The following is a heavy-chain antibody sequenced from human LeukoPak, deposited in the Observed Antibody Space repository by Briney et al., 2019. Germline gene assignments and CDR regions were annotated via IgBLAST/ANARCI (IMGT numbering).Heavy chain of an antibody. CDR2: ITNDGSST. V-gene: IGHV3-74*01. Sequence: GGSLRLSCAASGLTFSSHWMHWVRQAPGKGLVWVSRITNDGSSTTYADSVKGRFTISRDNAKNTLYLQMNSLRTEDTAVYYCVSGSLQSGYNFDYWGQGALVTVSS. D-gene: IGHD3-3*01. J-gene: IGHJ4*02. CDR1: GLTFSSHW. CDR3: VSGSLQSGYNFDY.